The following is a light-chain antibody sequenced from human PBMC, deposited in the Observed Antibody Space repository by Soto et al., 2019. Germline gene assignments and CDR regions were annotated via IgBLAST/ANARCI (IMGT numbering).Light chain of an antibody. CDR3: CSYAGSHTP. Sequence: QSALTQPRSVSGSPGQSVTISCTGTSSDVGGYNYVSWYQQHPGKAPKLMIYDVSKRPSGVPDRFSGSKSGNTASLTISGLQAEDEADYYCCSYAGSHTPFGTGTKLTVL. V-gene: IGLV2-11*01. J-gene: IGLJ1*01. CDR1: SSDVGGYNY. CDR2: DVS.